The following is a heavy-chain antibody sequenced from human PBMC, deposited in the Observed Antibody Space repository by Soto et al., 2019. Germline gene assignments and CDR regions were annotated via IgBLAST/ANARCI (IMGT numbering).Heavy chain of an antibody. CDR1: GGTFSSYT. J-gene: IGHJ1*01. CDR3: ARDKGDDIERNQH. Sequence: GASVKVSCKASGGTFSSYTISWVRQAPGQGLEWMGRIIPILGIANYAQKFQGRVTITADKSTSTAYMELSSLRSEDTAVYYCARDKGDDIERNQHWGQGTLVTVSS. CDR2: IIPILGIA. V-gene: IGHV1-69*04. D-gene: IGHD5-12*01.